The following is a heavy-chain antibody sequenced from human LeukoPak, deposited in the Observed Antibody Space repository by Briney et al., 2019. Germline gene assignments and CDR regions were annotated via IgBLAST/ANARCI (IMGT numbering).Heavy chain of an antibody. D-gene: IGHD1-26*01. CDR2: INHSGST. CDR3: ARGPYSGSYYDAFDI. CDR1: GGSFSGYY. Sequence: SETLSLTCAVYGGSFSGYYWSWIRQPPGKGLEWIGEINHSGSTNYNPSLKSRVTILVDTSKNQFSLKLSSVTAADTAVYYCARGPYSGSYYDAFDIWGQGAMVTVSS. J-gene: IGHJ3*02. V-gene: IGHV4-34*01.